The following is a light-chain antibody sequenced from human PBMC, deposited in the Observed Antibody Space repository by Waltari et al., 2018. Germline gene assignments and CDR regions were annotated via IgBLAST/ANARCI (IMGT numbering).Light chain of an antibody. CDR2: AAS. CDR1: QSITGY. Sequence: DIQVTQSPSSLSASVGDRVTITCRASQSITGYLNWYQQKPGKVPNLLIYAASNLQSGVPARFRGSGSGTEFTLAIGSLHPEDFATYYCQQGFSPSWTFGQGTKVEF. V-gene: IGKV1-39*01. J-gene: IGKJ1*01. CDR3: QQGFSPSWT.